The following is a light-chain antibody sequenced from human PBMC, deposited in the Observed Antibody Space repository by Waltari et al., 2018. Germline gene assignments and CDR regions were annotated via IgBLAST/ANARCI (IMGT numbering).Light chain of an antibody. CDR1: KLGDKY. CDR2: EDS. J-gene: IGLJ2*01. Sequence: SFELTQAPSVSVSPGQTATATCSGDKLGDKYVCWYQQKPGHSPVLLIYEDSERPSGIPGRFSGSNSGNTATLTISATQAMDEADYYCQTWTSSGVVFGGGTKLTVL. V-gene: IGLV3-1*01. CDR3: QTWTSSGVV.